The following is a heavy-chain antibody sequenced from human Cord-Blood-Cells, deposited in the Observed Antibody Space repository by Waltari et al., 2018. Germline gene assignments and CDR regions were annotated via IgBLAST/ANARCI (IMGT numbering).Heavy chain of an antibody. Sequence: QVQLVQSGAEVKKPGASVKVSCKVSGYTLTELSMHWVRQAPGKGLEWMGGFDPEDGETIYAQKFQGRVTMTEDTSTDTAYMELSSLRSEDTAVYYCATGEDVPAARLEGGGYFQHWGQGTLVTVSS. J-gene: IGHJ1*01. CDR2: FDPEDGET. CDR3: ATGEDVPAARLEGGGYFQH. V-gene: IGHV1-24*01. CDR1: GYTLTELS. D-gene: IGHD6-6*01.